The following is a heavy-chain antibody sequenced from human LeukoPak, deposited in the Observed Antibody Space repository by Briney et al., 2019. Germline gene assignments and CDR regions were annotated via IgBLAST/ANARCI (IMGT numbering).Heavy chain of an antibody. V-gene: IGHV3-74*01. J-gene: IGHJ5*02. CDR3: ARGVGGDSRFDP. CDR2: IKSDGSST. CDR1: GFTFSSYW. Sequence: GGSLRLSCAASGFTFSSYWMHWVRQAPGKGLVWVSRIKSDGSSTNYADSVKGRFTISRDNAKNTLYLQMNSLRAEDTAVYYCARGVGGDSRFDPWGQGTLVTVSS. D-gene: IGHD1-26*01.